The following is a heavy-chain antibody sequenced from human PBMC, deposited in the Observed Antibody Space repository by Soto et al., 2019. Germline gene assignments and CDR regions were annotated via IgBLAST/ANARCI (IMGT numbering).Heavy chain of an antibody. Sequence: QLQLQESGPGLVKPSETLSLTCTVSGGSISSRSYWWAWTRQPPGKGLEWIGSIYYNGGINYNPSLRSGVTISVDTSKNQFSLKLNSVTASDTAVYYGAREAGGAYWGQGTLVTVSS. J-gene: IGHJ4*02. D-gene: IGHD3-16*01. V-gene: IGHV4-39*01. CDR3: AREAGGAY. CDR1: GGSISSRSYW. CDR2: IYYNGGI.